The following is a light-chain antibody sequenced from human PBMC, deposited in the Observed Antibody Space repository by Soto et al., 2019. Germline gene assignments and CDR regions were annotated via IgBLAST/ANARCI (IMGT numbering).Light chain of an antibody. V-gene: IGLV2-8*01. J-gene: IGLJ2*01. Sequence: QSALTQPPSASGSPGQSVTISCTGTTGDVGGYAYVSWYQHHPGKVPKLILHDIDKRPSGVPNRFSGSKSGNTASLTVSGLQTEDEADYYCTSYAGNGRRVFGGGTKLTVL. CDR3: TSYAGNGRRV. CDR2: DID. CDR1: TGDVGGYAY.